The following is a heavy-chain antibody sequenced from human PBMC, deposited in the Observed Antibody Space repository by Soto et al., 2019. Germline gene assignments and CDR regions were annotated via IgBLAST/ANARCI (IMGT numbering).Heavy chain of an antibody. Sequence: PSETLSLTCTVSGASISRYYWSWIRQSPGKGLEWIGYLYNTGSTIYNPSLKSRVTISVDTSKNQFSLKLSSVTAADTAVYYCARSRRGYFDYWGKGTLVTVSS. CDR3: ARSRRGYFDY. D-gene: IGHD3-22*01. CDR2: LYNTGST. CDR1: GASISRYY. V-gene: IGHV4-59*01. J-gene: IGHJ4*02.